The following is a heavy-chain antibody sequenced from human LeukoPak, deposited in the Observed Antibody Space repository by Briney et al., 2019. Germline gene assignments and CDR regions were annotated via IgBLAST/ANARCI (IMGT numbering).Heavy chain of an antibody. V-gene: IGHV4-39*01. CDR3: ARSSDSGSGRYYTPFDY. CDR2: IYYSGST. Sequence: SETLSLTCTVSGGSISSSSYYWGWIRQPPGKGLEWIGSIYYSGSTYYNPSLKSRVTISVDTSKNQFSLKLSSVTAADTAVYYCARSSDSGSGRYYTPFDYWGQGTLVTVSS. D-gene: IGHD3-10*01. CDR1: GGSISSSSYY. J-gene: IGHJ4*02.